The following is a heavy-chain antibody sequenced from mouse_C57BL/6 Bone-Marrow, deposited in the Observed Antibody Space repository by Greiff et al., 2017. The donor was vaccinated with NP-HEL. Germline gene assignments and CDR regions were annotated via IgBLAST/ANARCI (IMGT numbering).Heavy chain of an antibody. CDR1: GYTFTSYG. D-gene: IGHD2-2*01. Sequence: QVQLKQSGAELARPGASVKLSCKASGYTFTSYGISWVKQRTGQGLEWIGELYPRSGNTYYNEKFKGKATLTADKASSTAYMELRSLTSEDSAVYCCASWFPPYYAMDYWGQGTSVTVSS. V-gene: IGHV1-81*01. J-gene: IGHJ4*01. CDR3: ASWFPPYYAMDY. CDR2: LYPRSGNT.